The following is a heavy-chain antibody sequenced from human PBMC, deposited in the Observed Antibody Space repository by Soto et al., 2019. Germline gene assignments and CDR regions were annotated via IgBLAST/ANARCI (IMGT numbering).Heavy chain of an antibody. V-gene: IGHV4-39*01. CDR2: IYYSGNT. D-gene: IGHD3-22*01. Sequence: PSETLSLTCTVSGGSISSSSYYWGWIRQPPGKGLEWIGSIYYSGNTYYNPSLKSRVTISVDTSKNQFSLKLSSLTAADTAMYYCARGPFYYYDSSGYNFDYWGQGTLVTVS. CDR3: ARGPFYYYDSSGYNFDY. J-gene: IGHJ4*02. CDR1: GGSISSSSYY.